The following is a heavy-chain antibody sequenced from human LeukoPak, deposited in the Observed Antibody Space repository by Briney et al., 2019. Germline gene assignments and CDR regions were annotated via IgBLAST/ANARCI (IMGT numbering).Heavy chain of an antibody. V-gene: IGHV1-18*01. CDR1: GYTFTSYG. D-gene: IGHD6-19*01. J-gene: IGHJ4*02. CDR3: ARDSSSGWFTAY. CDR2: ISAYNGNT. Sequence: ASVKVSCKASGYTFTSYGISWVRQAPGQGLEWMGWISAYNGNTNYAQKLQGRVTMTRDTSTSTVYMELSSLRSEDTAVYYCARDSSSGWFTAYWGQGTLVTVSS.